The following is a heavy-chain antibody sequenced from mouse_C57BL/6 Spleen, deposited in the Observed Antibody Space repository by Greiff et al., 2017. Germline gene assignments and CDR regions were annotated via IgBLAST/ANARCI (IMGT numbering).Heavy chain of an antibody. CDR1: GFSFNTYA. V-gene: IGHV10-1*01. J-gene: IGHJ2*01. CDR3: VRHETGFDY. Sequence: EVKLVESGGGLVQPKGSLKLSCAASGFSFNTYAMNWVRQAPGKGLEWVARIRSKSNNYATYYADSVKDRFTISRDDLESMLYLQMNNLKTEDTAMYYCVRHETGFDYWGQGTTLTVSS. D-gene: IGHD4-1*01. CDR2: IRSKSNNYAT.